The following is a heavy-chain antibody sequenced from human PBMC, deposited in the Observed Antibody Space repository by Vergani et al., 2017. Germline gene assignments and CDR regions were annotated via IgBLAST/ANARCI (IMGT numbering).Heavy chain of an antibody. D-gene: IGHD2-2*01. CDR2: INPNSGGT. J-gene: IGHJ6*02. Sequence: QVQLVQSGAEVKKPGASVKVSCKASGYTFTGYYMHWVRQAPGQGLEWMGWINPNSGGTNYAQKFQGRGTMTRDTSISTAYMELSRRRSDDTAVYYCARGYQLPPDLQYYYYGMDVWGQGTTVTVSS. CDR3: ARGYQLPPDLQYYYYGMDV. CDR1: GYTFTGYY. V-gene: IGHV1-2*02.